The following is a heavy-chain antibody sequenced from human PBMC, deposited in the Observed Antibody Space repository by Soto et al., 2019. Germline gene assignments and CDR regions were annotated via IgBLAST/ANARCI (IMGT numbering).Heavy chain of an antibody. CDR1: GVSISSYY. J-gene: IGHJ4*02. Sequence: PSETLSLTCTVSGVSISSYYLNWIRQPPGKGLEWVGYIHCSGSTSYNPSLRSRLTTSVDTSKNQFSLNLKSVTAADTAIYFCARTYRYRGSYEDFWGQGTLVTVSS. CDR3: ARTYRYRGSYEDF. V-gene: IGHV4-59*01. D-gene: IGHD1-26*01. CDR2: IHCSGST.